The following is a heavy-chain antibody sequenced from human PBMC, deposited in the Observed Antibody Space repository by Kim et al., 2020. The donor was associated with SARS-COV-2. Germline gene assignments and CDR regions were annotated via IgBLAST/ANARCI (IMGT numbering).Heavy chain of an antibody. Sequence: SETLSLTCTVSGGSISSSSYYWGWIRQPPGKGLEWIGSIYYSGSTYYNPSLKSRVTISVDTSKNQFSLKLSSVTAADTAVYYCARTRRSSAADHDAFDIWGQGTMVTVSS. CDR2: IYYSGST. J-gene: IGHJ3*02. D-gene: IGHD3-22*01. CDR1: GGSISSSSYY. V-gene: IGHV4-39*01. CDR3: ARTRRSSAADHDAFDI.